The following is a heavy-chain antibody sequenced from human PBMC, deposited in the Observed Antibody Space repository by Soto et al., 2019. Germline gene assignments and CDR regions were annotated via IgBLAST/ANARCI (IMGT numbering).Heavy chain of an antibody. CDR1: GYTFTSYG. D-gene: IGHD3-10*01. CDR3: ARRYYGSIDDPPPNYYYYNYMEV. J-gene: IGHJ6*03. V-gene: IGHV1-18*01. CDR2: ISAYNGNT. Sequence: RASVKVSCKASGYTFTSYGISWVRQPPGQGLEWMGWISAYNGNTNYAQKLQGRVTMTTDTSTSTAYMELRSLRSDDTAVYYCARRYYGSIDDPPPNYYYYNYMEVWGKGSTVTVSS.